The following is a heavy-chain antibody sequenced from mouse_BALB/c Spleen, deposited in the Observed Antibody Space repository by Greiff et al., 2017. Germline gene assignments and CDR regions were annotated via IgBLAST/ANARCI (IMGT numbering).Heavy chain of an antibody. CDR2: IWGDGST. J-gene: IGHJ4*01. CDR3: ARDRPYYYGSSGAMDY. CDR1: GFSLTGYG. Sequence: VKLMESGPGLVAPSQSLSITCTVSGFSLTGYGVNWVRQPPGKGLEWLGMIWGDGSTDYNSALKSRLSISKDNSKSQVFLKMNSLQTDDTARYYCARDRPYYYGSSGAMDYWGQGTSVTVSS. V-gene: IGHV2-6-7*01. D-gene: IGHD1-1*01.